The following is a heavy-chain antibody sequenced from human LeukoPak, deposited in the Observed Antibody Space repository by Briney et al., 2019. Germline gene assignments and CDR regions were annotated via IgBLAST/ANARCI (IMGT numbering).Heavy chain of an antibody. CDR2: ISWNSGSI. V-gene: IGHV3-9*01. Sequence: PGGSLRLSCAASGFTFDDYAMHWVRQAPGKGLEWVSGISWNSGSIGHADSVKGRFTISRDNAKNSLYLQMNSLRAEDTALYYCAKASGWYREWDFDYWGQGTLVTVSS. D-gene: IGHD6-19*01. CDR3: AKASGWYREWDFDY. J-gene: IGHJ4*02. CDR1: GFTFDDYA.